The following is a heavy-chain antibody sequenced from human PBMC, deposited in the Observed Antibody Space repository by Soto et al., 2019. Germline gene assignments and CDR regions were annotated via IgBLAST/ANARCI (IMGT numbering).Heavy chain of an antibody. Sequence: KVSCKASGGTFSSYAISWVRQAPGQGLEWMGGIIPIFGTANYAQKFQGRVTITADESTSTAYMELSSLRSEDTAVYYCARSTGITIFGVVIYPFDYWGQGTLVTVSS. CDR3: ARSTGITIFGVVIYPFDY. CDR2: IIPIFGTA. D-gene: IGHD3-3*01. J-gene: IGHJ4*02. V-gene: IGHV1-69*01. CDR1: GGTFSSYA.